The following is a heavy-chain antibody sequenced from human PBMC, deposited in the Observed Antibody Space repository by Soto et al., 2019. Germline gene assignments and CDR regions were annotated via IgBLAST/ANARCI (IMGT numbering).Heavy chain of an antibody. CDR3: ARASLWFAASP. Sequence: SETLSLTCTVSGGSIGSGGYYWSWIRQHPGKGLEWIGYIYYSGSTYYNPSLKSRVTISVDTSKNQFSLKLSSVTAADTAVYYCARASLWFAASPWGQVTLVTVSS. D-gene: IGHD3-10*01. CDR1: GGSIGSGGYY. CDR2: IYYSGST. V-gene: IGHV4-31*03. J-gene: IGHJ4*02.